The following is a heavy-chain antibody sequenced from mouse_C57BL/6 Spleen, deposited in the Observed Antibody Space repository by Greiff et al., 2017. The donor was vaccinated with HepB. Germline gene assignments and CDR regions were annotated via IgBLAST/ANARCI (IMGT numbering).Heavy chain of an antibody. CDR2: ISSGGSYT. J-gene: IGHJ2*01. D-gene: IGHD1-1*01. V-gene: IGHV5-6*02. CDR1: GFTFSSYG. CDR3: ARRFTTVVAPFDY. Sequence: EVKLQESGGDLVKPGGSLKLSCAASGFTFSSYGMSWVRQTPDKRLEWVATISSGGSYTYYPDSVKGRFTISRDNAKNTLYLQMSSLKSEDTAMYYCARRFTTVVAPFDYWGQGTTLTVSS.